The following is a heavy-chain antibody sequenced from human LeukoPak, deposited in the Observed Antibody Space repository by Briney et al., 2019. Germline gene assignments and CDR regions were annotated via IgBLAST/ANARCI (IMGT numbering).Heavy chain of an antibody. J-gene: IGHJ4*02. V-gene: IGHV4-59*01. D-gene: IGHD3-10*01. CDR2: IYYSGST. Sequence: SETLSLTCTVSGGSISNYYWSWIRQPPGKGLEWIGYIYYSGSTNYNPSLKSRVTISVDTSKNQFSLKLSSVTAADTAVYYCARARGGYYYGSGKAATVGYYFDYWGQGTLVTVSS. CDR3: ARARGGYYYGSGKAATVGYYFDY. CDR1: GGSISNYY.